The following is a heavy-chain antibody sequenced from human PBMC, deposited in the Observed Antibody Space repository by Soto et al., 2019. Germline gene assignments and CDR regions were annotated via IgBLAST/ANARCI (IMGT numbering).Heavy chain of an antibody. J-gene: IGHJ6*02. CDR2: IIPIFGTA. CDR3: ARDRYYDLFYGIDV. D-gene: IGHD3-3*01. V-gene: IGHV1-69*01. CDR1: EGTFSSYA. Sequence: QVQLVQSGAEVKKPGSSVKVSCKASEGTFSSYAISWVRQAPGQGLEWMGGIIPIFGTANYAQKFQGRVTITADESTSTAYMELSSLRSEDTAVYYCARDRYYDLFYGIDVWGQGTTVTVSS.